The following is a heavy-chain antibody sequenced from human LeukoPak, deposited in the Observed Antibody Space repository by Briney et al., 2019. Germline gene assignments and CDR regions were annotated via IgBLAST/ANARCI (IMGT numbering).Heavy chain of an antibody. CDR2: MCFSGST. CDR3: ARRIAEKPTIEGDNWFDP. CDR1: GGSISSYC. J-gene: IGHJ5*02. D-gene: IGHD5-24*01. V-gene: IGHV4-59*08. Sequence: SETLSLTCTVSGGSISSYCWSWIRQPPGKGLEWIGSMCFSGSTNYNPSLKSRVTISIDTSKNQFPLKLNSVTAADTAVYYCARRIAEKPTIEGDNWFDPWGQGTLVTVSS.